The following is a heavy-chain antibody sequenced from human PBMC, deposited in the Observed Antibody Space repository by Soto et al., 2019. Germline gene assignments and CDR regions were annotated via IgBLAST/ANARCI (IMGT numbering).Heavy chain of an antibody. Sequence: ASVKVSCTASGYTFTSYYMHWVRQAPGQGLEWMGIINPSGGSTSYAQKFQGRVTMTRDTSTSTVYMELSSLRSEDTAVYYCARDFIPPKGSGGSCYSGLGDWGQGTLVTVS. D-gene: IGHD2-15*01. CDR2: INPSGGST. CDR1: GYTFTSYY. CDR3: ARDFIPPKGSGGSCYSGLGD. V-gene: IGHV1-46*01. J-gene: IGHJ4*02.